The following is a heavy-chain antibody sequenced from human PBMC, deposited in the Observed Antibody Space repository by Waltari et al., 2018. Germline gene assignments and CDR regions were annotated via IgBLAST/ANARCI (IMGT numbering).Heavy chain of an antibody. Sequence: EVQLVESGGGLVQPGGSLRLSCAASGFPFSSYWMHWVRQAPGEGLVWCPRINSEGGCTNYAESVKGRFTISRDNAKNTLYLQMNSLRAEDTAVYYCASYMTTVPRRAFDIWGQGTMVTVSS. CDR2: INSEGGCT. V-gene: IGHV3-74*01. D-gene: IGHD4-17*01. J-gene: IGHJ3*02. CDR1: GFPFSSYW. CDR3: ASYMTTVPRRAFDI.